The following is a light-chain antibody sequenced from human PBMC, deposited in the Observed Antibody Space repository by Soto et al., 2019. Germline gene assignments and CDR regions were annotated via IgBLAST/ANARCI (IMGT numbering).Light chain of an antibody. CDR3: SSYTSSSRVV. Sequence: QSALTQPASVSGSSGQSITISCTGTSSDVGGYNYVSWYQQHPGKAPKLMIYEVSNRPSGVSNRFSGSKSGNTASLTISGLQAEDEADYYCSSYTSSSRVVFGGGTKLTVL. CDR1: SSDVGGYNY. CDR2: EVS. V-gene: IGLV2-14*01. J-gene: IGLJ2*01.